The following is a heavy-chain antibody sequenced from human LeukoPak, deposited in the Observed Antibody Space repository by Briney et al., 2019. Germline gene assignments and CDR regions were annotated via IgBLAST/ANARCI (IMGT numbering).Heavy chain of an antibody. CDR2: IKHDGSET. CDR1: GFTFSSYW. D-gene: IGHD6-13*01. J-gene: IGHJ4*02. CDR3: ARRIAATGMKYFDY. V-gene: IGHV3-7*05. Sequence: PGGSLRLSCAASGFTFSSYWMSWVRQAPGKGLEWVANIKHDGSETNYVDSVKGRFTISRDNAKHSLYLQMNSLRAEDTAMYHCARRIAATGMKYFDYWGQGTLVTVSS.